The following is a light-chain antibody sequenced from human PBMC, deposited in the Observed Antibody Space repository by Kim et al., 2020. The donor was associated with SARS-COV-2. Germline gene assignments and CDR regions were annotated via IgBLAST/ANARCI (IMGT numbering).Light chain of an antibody. V-gene: IGLV2-14*03. J-gene: IGLJ2*01. Sequence: GQSSSISRTGNSRDVCGYNSVSWYQQHPGKPPKLMIYDVSKRPSGASIRFSGSKSVNTASLTISGLQAEDEADYYCSSYTSSRTLIFGGGTQLTVL. CDR1: SRDVCGYNS. CDR3: SSYTSSRTLI. CDR2: DVS.